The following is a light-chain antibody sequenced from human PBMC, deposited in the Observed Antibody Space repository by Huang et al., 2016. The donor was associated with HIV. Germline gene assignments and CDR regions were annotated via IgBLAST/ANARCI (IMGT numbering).Light chain of an antibody. V-gene: IGKV3-20*01. Sequence: EIVLTQSPGTLSLSPGERATLSCRASQSVASDYLAWYQQKPGQAPRLVMSAASTRATGIPDRFSGGGSGTDFTLIISRLEPEDFAVYYCQQYGSSQFTFGPGTRVDIK. CDR2: AAS. CDR1: QSVASDY. J-gene: IGKJ3*01. CDR3: QQYGSSQFT.